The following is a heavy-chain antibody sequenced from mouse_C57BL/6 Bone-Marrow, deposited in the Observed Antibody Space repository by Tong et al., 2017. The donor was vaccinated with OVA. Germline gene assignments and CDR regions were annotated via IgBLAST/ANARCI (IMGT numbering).Heavy chain of an antibody. Sequence: VQLQESGAELMKPGASVKISCKATGYTFSSYWIEWVKQRPGHGLEWIGEILPGSGSTNYNEKFKGKATFTADTSSNTAYMQLSSLTPEDSAVYYCARPPPPYYFDYWGQGTTLTVSS. CDR2: ILPGSGST. CDR3: ARPPPPYYFDY. J-gene: IGHJ2*01. V-gene: IGHV1-9*01. CDR1: GYTFSSYW.